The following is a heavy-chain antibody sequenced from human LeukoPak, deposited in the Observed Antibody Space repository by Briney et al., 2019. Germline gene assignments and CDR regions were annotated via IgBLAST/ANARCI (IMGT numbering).Heavy chain of an antibody. Sequence: GGSLRLSCAASGFTFSDYYMSWIRQAPGKGLEWVSYISSSSSTIYYADSVKGRFTISRDNAKNSLYLQMNSLRAEDTAVYYCARVPTPIAVAGTRMNFQHWGQGTLVTVSS. CDR2: ISSSSSTI. V-gene: IGHV3-11*04. D-gene: IGHD6-19*01. CDR3: ARVPTPIAVAGTRMNFQH. CDR1: GFTFSDYY. J-gene: IGHJ1*01.